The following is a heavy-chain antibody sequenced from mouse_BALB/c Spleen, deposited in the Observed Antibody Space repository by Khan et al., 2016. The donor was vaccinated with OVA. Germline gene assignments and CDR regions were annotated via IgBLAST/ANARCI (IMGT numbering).Heavy chain of an antibody. Sequence: VELVESGAELMKPGASVKISCKATGYTFSSYWIEWVKQRPGHGLEWIGEILPGSGSTNYNEKFKGKATFTADTSSNTAYMQLSSLTSEDSAVYYCARSRLWFAYWGQGTLVTVSA. CDR3: ARSRLWFAY. CDR2: ILPGSGST. J-gene: IGHJ3*01. CDR1: GYTFSSYW. V-gene: IGHV1-9*01.